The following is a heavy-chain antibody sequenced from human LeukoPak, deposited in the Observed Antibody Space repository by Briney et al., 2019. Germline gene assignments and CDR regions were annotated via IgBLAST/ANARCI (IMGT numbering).Heavy chain of an antibody. V-gene: IGHV3-23*01. D-gene: IGHD3-16*02. CDR3: AKAPDSVWGRYRNNYIDS. CDR1: GFTFSNHA. Sequence: GGSLRLSCVASGFTFSNHAMTWVRQAPGKGLEWVSAITGSGPTTFYADSVKGRFTISRDNSNNLLALQMTSLRVEDTAVYYCAKAPDSVWGRYRNNYIDSWGQGVLVSVS. CDR2: ITGSGPTT. J-gene: IGHJ5*01.